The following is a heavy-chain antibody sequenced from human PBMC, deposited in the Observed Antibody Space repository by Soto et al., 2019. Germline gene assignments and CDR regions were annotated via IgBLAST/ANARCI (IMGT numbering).Heavy chain of an antibody. V-gene: IGHV1-46*03. Sequence: ASVKVSCKASGYIFTNYYIHLVRQAPGQGLEWMGIINLSAGRTSYAQKFQGRFTVTMDTSTSTVYMELGSLRSEDTAVYYCVRDPSSGYRSFDYWGQGTLVTVSS. CDR3: VRDPSSGYRSFDY. CDR1: GYIFTNYY. J-gene: IGHJ4*02. CDR2: INLSAGRT. D-gene: IGHD3-22*01.